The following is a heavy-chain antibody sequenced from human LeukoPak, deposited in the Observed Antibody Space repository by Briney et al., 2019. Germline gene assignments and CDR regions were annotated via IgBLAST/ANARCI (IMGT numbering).Heavy chain of an antibody. J-gene: IGHJ4*02. Sequence: PGGSLRLSCGASGFTFSSYAMSWVRQAPGKGLEWVSGISGSGGSTYYADSVKGRFTISRDNSKNTLYLQMNSLRAEDTAVFYCAESSGYCSSTSCQRFYFDYWGQGTLVTVSS. D-gene: IGHD2-2*03. V-gene: IGHV3-23*01. CDR2: ISGSGGST. CDR3: AESSGYCSSTSCQRFYFDY. CDR1: GFTFSSYA.